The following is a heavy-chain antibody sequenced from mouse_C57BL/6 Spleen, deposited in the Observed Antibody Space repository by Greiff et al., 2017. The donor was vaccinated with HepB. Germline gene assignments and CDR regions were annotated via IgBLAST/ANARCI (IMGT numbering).Heavy chain of an antibody. D-gene: IGHD1-1*01. CDR2: IDPENGDT. CDR3: TTGDYYYGSSSWFAY. J-gene: IGHJ3*01. Sequence: VQLKQSGAELVRPGASVKLSCTASGFNIKDDYMHWVKQRPEQGLEWIGWIDPENGDTEYASKFQGKATITADTSSNTAYLQLSSLTSEDTAVYYCTTGDYYYGSSSWFAYWGQGTLVTVSA. CDR1: GFNIKDDY. V-gene: IGHV14-4*01.